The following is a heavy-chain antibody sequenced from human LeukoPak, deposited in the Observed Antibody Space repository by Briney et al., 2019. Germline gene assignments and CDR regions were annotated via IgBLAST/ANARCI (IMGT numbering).Heavy chain of an antibody. CDR3: AKALGFYDSGGYYYDWYFDL. CDR1: GFTFSSYS. D-gene: IGHD3-22*01. V-gene: IGHV3-23*01. Sequence: GGSLRLSCAASGFTFSSYSMNWVRQAPGKGLEWVSAISGSGGSTYYADSVKGRFTISRDNSKNTLYLQMNSLRAEDTAVYYCAKALGFYDSGGYYYDWYFDLWGRGTLVTVSS. CDR2: ISGSGGST. J-gene: IGHJ2*01.